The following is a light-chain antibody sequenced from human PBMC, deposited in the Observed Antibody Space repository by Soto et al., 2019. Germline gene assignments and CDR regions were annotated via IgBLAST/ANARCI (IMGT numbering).Light chain of an antibody. CDR1: QSVSDN. CDR2: GAS. Sequence: EIVITQYPATLSVSPGERATLSWRASQSVSDNLAWYQQKPGQAPRLLIYGASTRATGIPARFSGSGSGTEFTLTISSLQSEDFAVYYCQQYNKWPPITFGQGTRLEIK. CDR3: QQYNKWPPIT. V-gene: IGKV3-15*01. J-gene: IGKJ5*01.